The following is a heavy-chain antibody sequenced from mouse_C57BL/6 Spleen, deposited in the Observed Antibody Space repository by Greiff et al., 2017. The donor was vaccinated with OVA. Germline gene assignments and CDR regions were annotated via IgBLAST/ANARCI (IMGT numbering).Heavy chain of an antibody. Sequence: VQLQQSGPELVKPGASVKISCKASGYSFTDYNMNWVKQSNGKSLEWIGVIYPNYGTTSYNQKFKGKATLTVDQSSSTTYMQLNSLTSEDSAVYYCARGGSTVVATWYLDYWGQGTTVTVSS. CDR1: GYSFTDYN. CDR3: ARGGSTVVATWYLDY. J-gene: IGHJ2*01. V-gene: IGHV1-39*01. D-gene: IGHD1-1*01. CDR2: IYPNYGTT.